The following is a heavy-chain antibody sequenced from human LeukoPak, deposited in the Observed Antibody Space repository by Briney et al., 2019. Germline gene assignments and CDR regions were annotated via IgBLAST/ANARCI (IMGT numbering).Heavy chain of an antibody. CDR3: AREGEVEVGFSGDCYDY. J-gene: IGHJ4*02. CDR1: GFTFSSYG. Sequence: GGSLRLSCAASGFTFSSYGMHWVRQAPGKGLEWVAVISYDGSNKYYADSVKGRFTISRDNAKNSLYLQMNSLRAEDTAVYYCAREGEVEVGFSGDCYDYWGQGTLVTVSS. D-gene: IGHD2-21*01. CDR2: ISYDGSNK. V-gene: IGHV3-30*03.